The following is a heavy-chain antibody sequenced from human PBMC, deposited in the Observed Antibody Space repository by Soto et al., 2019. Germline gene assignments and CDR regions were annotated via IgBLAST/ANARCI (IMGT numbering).Heavy chain of an antibody. Sequence: GGSLRLSCAASGFTFSSYAMSWVRQAPGKGLEWVSAISGSGGSTYYADSVKGRFTISRDNSKNSLYLQMNSLRDEDTAVYYCAREKAYYGSGSYVFWGQGTLVTVSS. CDR2: ISGSGGST. D-gene: IGHD3-10*01. V-gene: IGHV3-23*01. CDR1: GFTFSSYA. CDR3: AREKAYYGSGSYVF. J-gene: IGHJ4*02.